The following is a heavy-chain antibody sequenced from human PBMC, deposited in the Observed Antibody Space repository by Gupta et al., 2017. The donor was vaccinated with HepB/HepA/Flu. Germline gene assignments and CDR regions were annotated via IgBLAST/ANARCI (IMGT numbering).Heavy chain of an antibody. V-gene: IGHV3-9*01. Sequence: EVQLVESGGGLVQPGRSLRLSCAASGFTFDDYAMHWVRQAPGKGLEWVSGISWNSGSIGYADSVKGRFTISRDNAKNSLYLQMNSLRAEDTALYYCAKDRTPDYYYGMDVWGQGTTVTVSS. D-gene: IGHD1-14*01. CDR3: AKDRTPDYYYGMDV. CDR2: ISWNSGSI. CDR1: GFTFDDYA. J-gene: IGHJ6*02.